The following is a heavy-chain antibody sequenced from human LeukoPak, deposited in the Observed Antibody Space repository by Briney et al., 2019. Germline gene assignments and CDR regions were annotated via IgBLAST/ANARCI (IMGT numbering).Heavy chain of an antibody. CDR1: GGSFSGYY. V-gene: IGHV4-34*01. CDR2: INHSGST. J-gene: IGHJ2*01. D-gene: IGHD6-19*01. Sequence: SETLSLTCAVYGGSFSGYYWSWIRQPPGKGLEWIGEINHSGSTNYNPSLKSRVTISVDTSKNQFSLKLSSVTAADTAVFYCARHGWHSWYFDLWGRGTLVTVSS. CDR3: ARHGWHSWYFDL.